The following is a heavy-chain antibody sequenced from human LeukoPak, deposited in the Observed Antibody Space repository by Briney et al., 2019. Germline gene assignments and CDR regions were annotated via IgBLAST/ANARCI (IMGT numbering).Heavy chain of an antibody. V-gene: IGHV1-18*01. CDR2: ISAYNGNT. CDR1: GYTFTSYG. J-gene: IGHJ4*02. Sequence: ASVKVSCKASGYTFTSYGISWVRQAPGQGLEGMGWISAYNGNTNYAQNLQGRVTTTTDTSTSTAYMELRSMTSDDTAVYYCARDGGSSSFDYWGQGTLVTVSS. D-gene: IGHD6-13*01. CDR3: ARDGGSSSFDY.